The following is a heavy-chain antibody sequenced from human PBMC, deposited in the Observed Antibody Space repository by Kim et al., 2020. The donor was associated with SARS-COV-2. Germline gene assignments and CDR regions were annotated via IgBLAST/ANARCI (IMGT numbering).Heavy chain of an antibody. V-gene: IGHV4-34*01. CDR2: INHSGST. D-gene: IGHD3-9*01. Sequence: SETLSLTCAVYGGSFSGYYWSWIRQPPGKGLEWIGEINHSGSTNYNPSLKSRVTISVDTSKNQFSLKLSSVTAADTAVYYCARGRGYDILTGYLPFDYWG. CDR1: GGSFSGYY. J-gene: IGHJ4*01. CDR3: ARGRGYDILTGYLPFDY.